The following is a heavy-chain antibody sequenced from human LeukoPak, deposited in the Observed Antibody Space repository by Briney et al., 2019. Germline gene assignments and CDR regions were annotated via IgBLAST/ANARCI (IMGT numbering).Heavy chain of an antibody. CDR3: ARAGWIITSGIDY. V-gene: IGHV4-38-2*01. Sequence: PLETLSLTCGVSGYSISRGYYWAWIRQPPGKGLEWIGTIYQMGSTYYTPSLGSRVTISVDTSKNEFSLNLNSVTAADTAVYYCARAGWIITSGIDYWGQGALVPVSS. CDR1: GYSISRGYY. D-gene: IGHD3-10*01. CDR2: IYQMGST. J-gene: IGHJ4*02.